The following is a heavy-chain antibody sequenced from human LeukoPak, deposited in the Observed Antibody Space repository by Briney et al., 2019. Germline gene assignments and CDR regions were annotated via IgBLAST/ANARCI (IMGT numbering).Heavy chain of an antibody. V-gene: IGHV4-59*01. Sequence: PSETLSLTCTVSVGSISSYYWSWIRQPPGKGLDGMGYIYCSGSTNYNPSLNSRVTISVDTSKNQFSLKLSSVTAADTAVYYCARDLDNWNYAFDIWGQGTMVTVSS. CDR1: VGSISSYY. D-gene: IGHD1-7*01. CDR3: ARDLDNWNYAFDI. J-gene: IGHJ3*02. CDR2: IYCSGST.